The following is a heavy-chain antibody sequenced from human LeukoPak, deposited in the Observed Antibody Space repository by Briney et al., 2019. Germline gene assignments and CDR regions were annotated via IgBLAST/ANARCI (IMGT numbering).Heavy chain of an antibody. D-gene: IGHD3-10*01. J-gene: IGHJ4*02. V-gene: IGHV3-73*01. CDR3: ARTAPYGSGEDY. CDR1: GFTFSGSA. Sequence: GGSLRLSCAASGFTFSGSALHWVRQASGKGLEWVGRIRSTANGYATAYAASVKGRFTISRDDSKNTAYLQMDSLKTEDTAVYYCARTAPYGSGEDYWGQGTLVTVSS. CDR2: IRSTANGYAT.